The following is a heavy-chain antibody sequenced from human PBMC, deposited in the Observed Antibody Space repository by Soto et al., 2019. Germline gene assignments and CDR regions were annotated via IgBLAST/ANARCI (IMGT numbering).Heavy chain of an antibody. Sequence: QVQLVESGGGVVQPERSLRLSCAASGYIFSNYGMHWVRQAPGKGLEGVAVTSYDGSKKYYADSVKGRFTISKDNSKNTVYLQMNSLRIEDTAVYYCAKWGLSGHGMDVWGQGTTVTVSS. CDR1: GYIFSNYG. V-gene: IGHV3-30*18. J-gene: IGHJ6*02. CDR2: TSYDGSKK. CDR3: AKWGLSGHGMDV. D-gene: IGHD7-27*01.